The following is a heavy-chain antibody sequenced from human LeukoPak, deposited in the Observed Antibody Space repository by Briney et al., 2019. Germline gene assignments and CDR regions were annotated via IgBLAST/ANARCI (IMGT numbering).Heavy chain of an antibody. D-gene: IGHD4-17*01. CDR3: ARHLRVDYAYYLDY. J-gene: IGHJ4*02. Sequence: SETLSLTCTVSGGSISSYYWSWIREPPGKGLEWIGYIYYSGSTNYNPSLKSRVTISVDTSKNQFSLKLSSVTAADTAVYYCARHLRVDYAYYLDYWGQGTLVTVSS. V-gene: IGHV4-59*08. CDR2: IYYSGST. CDR1: GGSISSYY.